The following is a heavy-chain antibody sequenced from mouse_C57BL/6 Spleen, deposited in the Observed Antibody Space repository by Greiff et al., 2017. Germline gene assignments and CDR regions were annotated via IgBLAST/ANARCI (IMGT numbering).Heavy chain of an antibody. Sequence: QVQLQQSGAELVKPGASVKMSCKASGYTFTSYWITWVKQRPGQGLEWIGDIYPGSGSTNYNEKFKRKATLTVDTSSSTAYMQLSSLTSEDSAVYYCASRYYSNYPWDYWGQGTSVTVSS. D-gene: IGHD2-5*01. J-gene: IGHJ4*01. CDR2: IYPGSGST. V-gene: IGHV1-55*01. CDR1: GYTFTSYW. CDR3: ASRYYSNYPWDY.